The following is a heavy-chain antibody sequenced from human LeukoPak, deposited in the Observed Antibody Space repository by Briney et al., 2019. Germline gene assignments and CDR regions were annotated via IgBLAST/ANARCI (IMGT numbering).Heavy chain of an antibody. Sequence: SETLTLTCTASGCTFSSYYLNWIRQPPGKGLEWMGGINHSGSTKYNPSLMRRVTISVNKSTNQFSLKLSTVTAADTAVDYCVGGGGAMVRRYYCCLDVWGKGTTVTVSS. CDR2: INHSGST. V-gene: IGHV4-34*01. D-gene: IGHD3-16*01. CDR3: VGGGGAMVRRYYCCLDV. J-gene: IGHJ6*03. CDR1: GCTFSSYY.